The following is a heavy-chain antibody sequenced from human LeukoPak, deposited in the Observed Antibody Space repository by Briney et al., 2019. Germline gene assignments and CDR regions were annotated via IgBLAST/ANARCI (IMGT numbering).Heavy chain of an antibody. D-gene: IGHD2/OR15-2a*01. CDR2: LSYTGKT. J-gene: IGHJ4*02. CDR3: SEGYFEPFDH. V-gene: IGHV4-59*02. Sequence: SESLSLTCVVSGASVSSSHWNWIRQLPGKGLEWIGCLSYTGKTDYNPSLTSRVTISLDTSKNQVSLKLRSVTAADTAVYYCSEGYFEPFDHWGQGTLVTVSS. CDR1: GASVSSSH.